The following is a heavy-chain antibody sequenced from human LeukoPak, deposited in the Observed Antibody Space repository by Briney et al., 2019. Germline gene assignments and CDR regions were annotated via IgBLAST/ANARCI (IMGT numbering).Heavy chain of an antibody. V-gene: IGHV3-9*01. CDR3: AKGRDKYQLLSKNWFDP. J-gene: IGHJ5*02. CDR1: GFTFDDYA. D-gene: IGHD2-2*01. Sequence: GGSLRLSCAASGFTFDDYAMYWVRQAPGKGLEWVSGISWNSGSIGYADSVKGRFTIFRDNAKNSLYLQMNSLRAEDTALYYCAKGRDKYQLLSKNWFDPWGQGTLVTVSS. CDR2: ISWNSGSI.